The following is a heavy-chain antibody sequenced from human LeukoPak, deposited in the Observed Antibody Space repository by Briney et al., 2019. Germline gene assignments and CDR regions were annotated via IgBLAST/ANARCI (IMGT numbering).Heavy chain of an antibody. D-gene: IGHD1-26*01. CDR2: ISGHSGRI. CDR1: GFTFGDYA. Sequence: GTSLILSCASSGFTFGDYAMCLVRQAPGKGLGLVSGISGHSGRIGYSDSVKGRFTISRDNDKKSLFLQMNSLRAEDTALYYCAKGSTGSFLTDYWGQGTLVTVSS. CDR3: AKGSTGSFLTDY. J-gene: IGHJ4*02. V-gene: IGHV3-9*01.